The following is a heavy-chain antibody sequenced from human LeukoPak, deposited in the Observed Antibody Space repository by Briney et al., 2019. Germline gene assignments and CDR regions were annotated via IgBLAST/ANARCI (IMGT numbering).Heavy chain of an antibody. CDR3: ARGRRDCSGDCYVAFDI. J-gene: IGHJ3*02. V-gene: IGHV1-69*01. D-gene: IGHD2-21*02. CDR1: GGTFSSYA. Sequence: SVKVSCKASGGTFSSYAISWVRQAPGQGLEWMGGIIPIFGTANYAQKFQGRVTITADESTSTAYMELSSLRSEDTAVYYCARGRRDCSGDCYVAFDIWGQGTMVTVSS. CDR2: IIPIFGTA.